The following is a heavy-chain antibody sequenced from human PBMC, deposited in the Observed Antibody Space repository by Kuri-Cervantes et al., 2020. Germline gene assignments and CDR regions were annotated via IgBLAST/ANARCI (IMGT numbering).Heavy chain of an antibody. J-gene: IGHJ5*02. CDR1: GFTFSKYG. CDR2: ISYDGSNK. V-gene: IGHV3-30*18. Sequence: GGSLRLSCAASGFTFSKYGMHWVRQAPGKGLEWVAVISYDGSNKYYADSVKGRFTISRDNSKNTLYLQMNSLRAEDTAVYYCAKSALTYYDILTGYYRSWGQGTLVTVSS. CDR3: AKSALTYYDILTGYYRS. D-gene: IGHD3-9*01.